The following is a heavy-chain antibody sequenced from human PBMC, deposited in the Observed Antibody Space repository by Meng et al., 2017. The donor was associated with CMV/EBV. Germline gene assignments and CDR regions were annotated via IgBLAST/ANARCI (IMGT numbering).Heavy chain of an antibody. CDR2: IADSRNT. D-gene: IGHD1-26*01. Sequence: SETLSLTCTVSGDSISGSSYYWGWIRHPPGRGLQWIGSIADSRNTYYTPSLQSRVTIAVDTSKNQFSLKLTSVTAADTAVYFCAREVGAPYFDMWGQGTTVTVSS. CDR1: GDSISGSSYY. V-gene: IGHV4-39*07. J-gene: IGHJ3*02. CDR3: AREVGAPYFDM.